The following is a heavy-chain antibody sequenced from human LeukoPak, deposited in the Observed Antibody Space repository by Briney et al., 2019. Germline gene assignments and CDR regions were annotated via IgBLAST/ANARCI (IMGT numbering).Heavy chain of an antibody. V-gene: IGHV3-21*01. Sequence: GGSLRLSCAASGFTFSSYIMNWVRQAPGKGLEWVSSISSSSSYIYYADSVKGRFTISRDNAKNSLYLQMNSLRAEDTAVYYCARASGDIVETATMGSYWGQGTLVTVSS. D-gene: IGHD5-18*01. J-gene: IGHJ4*02. CDR2: ISSSSSYI. CDR1: GFTFSSYI. CDR3: ARASGDIVETATMGSY.